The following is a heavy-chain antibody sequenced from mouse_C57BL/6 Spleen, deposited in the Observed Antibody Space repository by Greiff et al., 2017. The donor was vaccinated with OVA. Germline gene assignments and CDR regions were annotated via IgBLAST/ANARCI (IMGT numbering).Heavy chain of an antibody. D-gene: IGHD1-1*01. CDR3: AREVITTVVAHWYFDV. CDR1: GYTFTSYW. V-gene: IGHV1-53*01. J-gene: IGHJ1*03. CDR2: INPSNGGT. Sequence: QVQLQQPGTELVKPGASVKLSCKASGYTFTSYWMHWVKQRPGQGLEWIGNINPSNGGTNYNEKFKSKATLTVDKSSSTAYMQLSSLTSEDSAVYYCAREVITTVVAHWYFDVWGTGTTVTVSS.